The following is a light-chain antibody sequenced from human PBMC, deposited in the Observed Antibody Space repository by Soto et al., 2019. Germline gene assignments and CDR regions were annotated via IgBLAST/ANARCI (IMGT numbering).Light chain of an antibody. CDR1: QSISML. CDR2: DAT. J-gene: IGKJ4*01. V-gene: IGKV1-5*01. CDR3: QQDSGYLLT. Sequence: DIQMTHSPSTLSSSVGDRVTIACRSSQSISMLLAWYQRKPGKAPKLLIYDATILETGVPSRFSGSRSGTEVTLTINSLQPDDFADYYCQQDSGYLLTFGGGNQVHI.